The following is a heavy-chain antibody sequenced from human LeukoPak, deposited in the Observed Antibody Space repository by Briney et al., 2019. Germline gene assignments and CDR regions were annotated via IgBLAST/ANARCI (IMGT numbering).Heavy chain of an antibody. CDR3: ARDLKHYGDYTLDY. J-gene: IGHJ4*02. Sequence: ASVKVSCKASGYTFTDYYIHWVRQAPGQGLEWMAWIDPNSGATNYAQKFQGRITMTRDTSISTAYMELSRLRSDDTAVYYCARDLKHYGDYTLDYWGQGTLVTVSS. V-gene: IGHV1-2*02. D-gene: IGHD4-17*01. CDR1: GYTFTDYY. CDR2: IDPNSGAT.